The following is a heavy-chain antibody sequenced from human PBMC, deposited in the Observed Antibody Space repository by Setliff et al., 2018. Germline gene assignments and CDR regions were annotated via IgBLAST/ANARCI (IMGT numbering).Heavy chain of an antibody. Sequence: SETLSLTCTVSGGSIRSYYWNWIRQPPGKGLEWIGYIYYSGSTNYNPSLKSRVTISVDTSKNHFSLKLSSVTAADTAVYYCAGSTVTQVDYWGQGTLVTVSS. CDR3: AGSTVTQVDY. V-gene: IGHV4-59*08. CDR1: GGSIRSYY. D-gene: IGHD4-17*01. J-gene: IGHJ4*02. CDR2: IYYSGST.